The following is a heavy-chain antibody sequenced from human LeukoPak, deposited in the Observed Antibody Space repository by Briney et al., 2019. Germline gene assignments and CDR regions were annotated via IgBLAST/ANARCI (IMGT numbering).Heavy chain of an antibody. Sequence: GRSLRLSCAASGFTFDDYAMHWVRQAPGNGLEWVSGISWNSGSIGYADSVKGRFTISRDNAKNSLYLQMNSLRAEDTALYYCAKDRFIAVAGSFDYWGQGTLVTVSS. CDR2: ISWNSGSI. D-gene: IGHD6-19*01. V-gene: IGHV3-9*01. J-gene: IGHJ4*02. CDR1: GFTFDDYA. CDR3: AKDRFIAVAGSFDY.